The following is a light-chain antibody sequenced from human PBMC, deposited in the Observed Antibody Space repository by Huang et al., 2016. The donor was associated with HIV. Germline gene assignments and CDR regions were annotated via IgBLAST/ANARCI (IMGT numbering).Light chain of an antibody. J-gene: IGKJ1*01. CDR2: WAT. V-gene: IGKV4-1*01. CDR1: QTVLYSLNKKNY. Sequence: DIVMTQSPDSLAVSPGERATINGKSSQTVLYSLNKKNYLAWFQQKTGRPPKLLIYWATTRESGVPDRFSGSGSGTDFTLTINNLQAEDVAVYFCLQYYSVPQTFGHGTKVEIK. CDR3: LQYYSVPQT.